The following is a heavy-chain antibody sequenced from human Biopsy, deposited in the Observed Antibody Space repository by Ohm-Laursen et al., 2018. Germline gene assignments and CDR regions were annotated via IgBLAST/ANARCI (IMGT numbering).Heavy chain of an antibody. V-gene: IGHV3-23*01. CDR3: ALAAAQTVTHFDY. J-gene: IGHJ4*02. Sequence: SLGLSCTASGFTFSSYAVTWFRQAPGKGLEWVSTISGNSDIIYDTDSVKGRFTISRDNSKNTLYLQMNSLRADDTAVYYCALAAAQTVTHFDYWGQGTLVTVSS. CDR1: GFTFSSYA. CDR2: ISGNSDII. D-gene: IGHD4-17*01.